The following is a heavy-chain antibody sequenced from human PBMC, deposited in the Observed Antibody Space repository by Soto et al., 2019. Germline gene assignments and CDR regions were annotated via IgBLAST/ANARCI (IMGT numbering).Heavy chain of an antibody. J-gene: IGHJ5*02. Sequence: SEPLCLTWTGSGYSFIAGDCYWTWIRQPPGKGLKWVGHIYYSVSTNYKPSLKSRVTISLDTSKNQFSLEVSSVTAAETAVYYCEKVPVDTYMIYWVDPWGTGSLVTV. CDR1: GYSFIAGDCY. CDR3: EKVPVDTYMIYWVDP. CDR2: IYYSVST. V-gene: IGHV4-61*08. D-gene: IGHD5-18*01.